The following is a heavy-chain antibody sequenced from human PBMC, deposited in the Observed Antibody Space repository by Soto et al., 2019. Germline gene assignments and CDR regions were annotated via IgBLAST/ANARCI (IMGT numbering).Heavy chain of an antibody. CDR2: IYYTGTS. D-gene: IGHD2-15*01. V-gene: IGHV4-39*01. Sequence: LSLTCAVSGGSISSSSYYWDWIRQPPGKGLEWIGTIYYTGTSNYNPSLKSRVTISVDTSKNQFSLNLSSVTAADTAVYYCTRHAIGVVVPAAIRNWGQGSLVTVSS. CDR1: GGSISSSSYY. J-gene: IGHJ4*02. CDR3: TRHAIGVVVPAAIRN.